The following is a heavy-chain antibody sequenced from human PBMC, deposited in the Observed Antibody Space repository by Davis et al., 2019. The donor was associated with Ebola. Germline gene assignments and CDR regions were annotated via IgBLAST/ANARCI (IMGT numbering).Heavy chain of an antibody. CDR1: GYSFTSYW. J-gene: IGHJ3*02. CDR3: ARMRPVDDIVILPAAMGHAFDI. Sequence: KVSCKGSGYSFTSYWIAWVRQMPGKGPEWMGIIYPGESDTKYSPSLQGQVTISADKSISTAYLQWSRLKASDTAMYYCARMRPVDDIVILPAAMGHAFDIWGQGTMVTVSS. D-gene: IGHD2-2*01. V-gene: IGHV5-51*01. CDR2: IYPGESDT.